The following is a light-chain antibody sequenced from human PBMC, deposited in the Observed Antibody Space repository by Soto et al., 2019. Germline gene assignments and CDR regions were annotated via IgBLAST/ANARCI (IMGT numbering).Light chain of an antibody. Sequence: QSALTQPASVSGSPGQSITISCTGTSGDVGGYNHVSWYQQHPGKAPKLLIYDVSNRPSGVSNRYSASKSGNTASLTISGLQAEDEADYYCKSVATTFYVFGTGNKVTVL. CDR1: SGDVGGYNH. CDR3: KSVATTFYV. V-gene: IGLV2-14*03. CDR2: DVS. J-gene: IGLJ1*01.